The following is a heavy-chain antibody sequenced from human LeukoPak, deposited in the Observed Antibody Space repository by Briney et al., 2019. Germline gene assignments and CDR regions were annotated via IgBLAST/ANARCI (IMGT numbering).Heavy chain of an antibody. CDR1: GFTFSRYW. CDR3: ARDLDFGSGRSLGAFDI. Sequence: GGSLRLSCAVSGFTFSRYWMTWVRQAPGKGLEWVASIKQDGNEKYYVDSVRGRFTISRDNAKNSLYLQMNSLRAEDTAVYYCARDLDFGSGRSLGAFDIWGQGTMVTVSS. CDR2: IKQDGNEK. D-gene: IGHD3-10*01. J-gene: IGHJ3*02. V-gene: IGHV3-7*03.